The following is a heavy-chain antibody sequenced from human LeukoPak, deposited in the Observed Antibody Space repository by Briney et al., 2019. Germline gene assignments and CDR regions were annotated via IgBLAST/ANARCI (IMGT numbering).Heavy chain of an antibody. V-gene: IGHV3-48*03. Sequence: GGSLRLSCAASGFTFSSYEMNWVRQAPGKGLEWVSYISSSDSTIYYADSVQGRFTISRDNAKNSLYLQMSSLRAEDTAVYYCARNDYNFDYWGQGTLVTVSS. CDR3: ARNDYNFDY. CDR2: ISSSDSTI. D-gene: IGHD3-16*01. CDR1: GFTFSSYE. J-gene: IGHJ4*02.